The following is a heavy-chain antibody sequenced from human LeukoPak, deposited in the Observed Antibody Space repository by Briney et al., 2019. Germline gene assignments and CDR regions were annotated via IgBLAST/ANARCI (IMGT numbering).Heavy chain of an antibody. J-gene: IGHJ3*02. V-gene: IGHV3-21*01. CDR1: GFTFSSYS. Sequence: GGSLRLSCAASGFTFSSYSMNWVRQAPGKGLEWVSSISSSSSYIYYADSVKGRFTISRDNAKNSLYLQMNSLRAEDTAVYYCAREGGRGGDCHDAFDIWGQGTMVTVSS. D-gene: IGHD2-21*02. CDR2: ISSSSSYI. CDR3: AREGGRGGDCHDAFDI.